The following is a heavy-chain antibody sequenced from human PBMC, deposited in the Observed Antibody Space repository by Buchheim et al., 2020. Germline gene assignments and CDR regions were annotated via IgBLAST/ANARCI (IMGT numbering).Heavy chain of an antibody. CDR1: GFTFSSYA. J-gene: IGHJ6*02. Sequence: EVQLLESGGGLVQPGGSLRLSCAASGFTFSSYAMSWVRQAPGKGLEWVSDISGSGGSTYYADSVKGRFTIFRDNSKTTLYLQMNSLRAEDTAVYYCAKGSGSYLNYYYYGMDVWGQGTT. CDR3: AKGSGSYLNYYYYGMDV. V-gene: IGHV3-23*01. D-gene: IGHD1-26*01. CDR2: ISGSGGST.